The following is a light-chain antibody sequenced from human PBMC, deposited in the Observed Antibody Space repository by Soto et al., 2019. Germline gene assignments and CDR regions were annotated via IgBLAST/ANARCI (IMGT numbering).Light chain of an antibody. Sequence: EIVLTQSPGTLSLSPGERATLSCRASQSVSSSYLAWYQQKPGQAPRLLIYGASSRATGIPDRFSGSGSGTDFTLTISXLEPEDFAVYYCQQYGSSSWTFGQGTRWIS. CDR3: QQYGSSSWT. V-gene: IGKV3-20*01. J-gene: IGKJ1*01. CDR1: QSVSSSY. CDR2: GAS.